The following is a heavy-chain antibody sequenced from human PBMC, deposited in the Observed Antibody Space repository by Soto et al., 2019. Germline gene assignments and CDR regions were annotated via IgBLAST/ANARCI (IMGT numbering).Heavy chain of an antibody. CDR3: AKGVVPLLYYFDY. CDR2: ISYDGSNK. CDR1: GFTFSSYG. V-gene: IGHV3-30*18. D-gene: IGHD2-15*01. Sequence: PGGSLRLSCAASGFTFSSYGMHWVRQAPGKGLEWVAVISYDGSNKYYADSVKGRFTISRDNSKNTLYLQMNSLRAEDTAVYYCAKGVVPLLYYFDYWGQGTLVAVSS. J-gene: IGHJ4*02.